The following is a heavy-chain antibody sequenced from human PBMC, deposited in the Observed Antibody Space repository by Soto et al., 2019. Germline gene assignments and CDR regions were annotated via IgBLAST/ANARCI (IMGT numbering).Heavy chain of an antibody. J-gene: IGHJ5*02. CDR3: ARPYCSSTSCYQPNWFDP. CDR1: GGSISSSSYY. Sequence: QLQLQESGPGLVKPSETLSLTCTVSGGSISSSSYYWGWIRQPPGKGLEWIGSIYYSGSSYYNPSLKSRVTISVDTSKNQFSLKLSSVTAADTAVYYCARPYCSSTSCYQPNWFDPWGQGTLVTVSS. CDR2: IYYSGSS. D-gene: IGHD2-2*01. V-gene: IGHV4-39*01.